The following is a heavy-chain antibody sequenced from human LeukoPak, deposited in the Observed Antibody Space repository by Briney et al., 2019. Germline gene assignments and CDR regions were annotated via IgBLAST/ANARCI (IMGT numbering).Heavy chain of an antibody. CDR2: INRSGST. J-gene: IGHJ4*02. CDR1: GGSFSGYY. D-gene: IGHD2-21*02. V-gene: IGHV4-34*01. CDR3: AKTHPIVVVTATFDH. Sequence: PSETLSLTCAVYGGSFSGYYWSWIRQPPGKGLEWIGEINRSGSTNYNPSLKSRVTISVDTSKNQFSLKLSSVTAADTAVYYCAKTHPIVVVTATFDHWGQGTLVTVSS.